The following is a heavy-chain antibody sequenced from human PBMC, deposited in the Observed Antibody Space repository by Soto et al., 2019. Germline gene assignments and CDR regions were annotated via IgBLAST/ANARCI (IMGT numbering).Heavy chain of an antibody. J-gene: IGHJ4*02. CDR3: AREYYDSSGSLDY. D-gene: IGHD3-22*01. CDR1: GFTFSSYW. CDR2: IKQDGSEK. Sequence: EVQLVESGGGLVQPGGPLRLSCAASGFTFSSYWMSWVRQAPGKGLEWVANIKQDGSEKYYVDSVKGRFTISRDNAKNSLYLQMNSLRAEDTAVYYCAREYYDSSGSLDYWGQGTLVTVSS. V-gene: IGHV3-7*03.